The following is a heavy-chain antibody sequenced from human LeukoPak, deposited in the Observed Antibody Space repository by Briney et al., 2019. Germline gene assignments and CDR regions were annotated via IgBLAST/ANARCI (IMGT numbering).Heavy chain of an antibody. CDR2: IYYSGST. CDR1: GGSISSSSYY. Sequence: SETLSLTCTVSGGSISSSSYYWGWIRQPPGKGLEWIGSIYYSGSTYYNPSLKSRVTISVDTSKNQFSLKLSSVTAADTVVYYCARLGGSMVRGSVDPWGQGTLVTVSS. CDR3: ARLGGSMVRGSVDP. J-gene: IGHJ5*02. D-gene: IGHD3-10*01. V-gene: IGHV4-39*01.